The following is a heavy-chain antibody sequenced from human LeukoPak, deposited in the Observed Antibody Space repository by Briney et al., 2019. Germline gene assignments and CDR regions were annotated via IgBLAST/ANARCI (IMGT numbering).Heavy chain of an antibody. CDR1: GFTFSSFS. CDR2: ITSGNYM. V-gene: IGHV3-21*01. D-gene: IGHD6-13*01. Sequence: PGGSLRLSCAASGFTFSSFSMNWVRQAPGKGLEWVSSITSGNYMYYADSVKGRFTISRDNAKNSLYLQMNSLRAEDTAVYYCARDPAGDAFDIWGQGTMVTVSS. J-gene: IGHJ3*02. CDR3: ARDPAGDAFDI.